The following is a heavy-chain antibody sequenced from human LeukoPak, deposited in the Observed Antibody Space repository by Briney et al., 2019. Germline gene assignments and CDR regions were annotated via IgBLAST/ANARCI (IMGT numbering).Heavy chain of an antibody. CDR3: GREFLWVGGGGVDV. CDR1: GFSFNIYW. Sequence: GGALGLSCAASGFSFNIYWMTWVRQAPGKGLEGGANIKPDGGEKHYEDSVKGRFTISRDNAKNSLYLQKNSLRAEDTAVYYSGREFLWVGGGGVDVWGQGTTVTVSS. D-gene: IGHD3-10*01. CDR2: IKPDGGEK. J-gene: IGHJ6*02. V-gene: IGHV3-7*01.